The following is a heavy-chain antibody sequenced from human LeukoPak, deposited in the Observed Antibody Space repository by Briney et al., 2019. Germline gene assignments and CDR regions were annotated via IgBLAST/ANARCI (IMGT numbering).Heavy chain of an antibody. J-gene: IGHJ4*02. CDR1: GGSISSYY. CDR2: VYTSGST. Sequence: SETLSLTCTVSGGSISSYYWSWIRQPAGKGLEWIGRVYTSGSTNYNPSLKSRVTISVDTSKNQFSLKLSSVTAADTAVYYCAREGGYCSSTSCYPNFDYWGQGTLVTVSS. V-gene: IGHV4-4*07. CDR3: AREGGYCSSTSCYPNFDY. D-gene: IGHD2-2*01.